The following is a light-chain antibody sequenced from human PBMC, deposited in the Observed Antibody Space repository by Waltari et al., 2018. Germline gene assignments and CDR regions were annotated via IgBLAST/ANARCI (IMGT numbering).Light chain of an antibody. CDR2: YDS. CDR3: QVWDDVTDSGV. J-gene: IGLJ3*02. Sequence: YVLTQPPSVSVDPGKTARLTCGGDNSGSKSENGYQQKPGQAPVLVMFYDSDRPSEIPERFSGSNSGNTATLTISWVEAGDEADYHCQVWDDVTDSGVFGGGTKLTVL. CDR1: NSGSKS. V-gene: IGLV3-21*04.